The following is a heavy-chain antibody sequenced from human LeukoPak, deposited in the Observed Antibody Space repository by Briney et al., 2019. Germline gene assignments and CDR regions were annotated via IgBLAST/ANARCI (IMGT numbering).Heavy chain of an antibody. J-gene: IGHJ4*02. CDR2: IIPIFGTA. D-gene: IGHD5-18*01. CDR1: GGTFSSYA. V-gene: IGHV1-69*06. Sequence: SVKVSCKASGGTFSSYAISWVRQASGQGLEWMGGIIPIFGTANYAQKFQGRVTITADKSTSTAYMELSSLRSEDTAVYYCAREQSGILFDYWGQGTLVTVSS. CDR3: AREQSGILFDY.